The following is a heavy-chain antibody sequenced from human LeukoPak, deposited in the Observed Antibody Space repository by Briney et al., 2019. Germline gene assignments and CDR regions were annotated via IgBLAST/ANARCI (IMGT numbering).Heavy chain of an antibody. J-gene: IGHJ4*02. CDR3: ARGDGYSGLSDY. CDR2: INPNSGGT. Sequence: GASVKVSCKASGYTFTGYYMHWVRQAPGQGLGWMGRINPNSGGTNYAQKFQGRVTMTRDTSISTAYMELSRLRSDDTAMYYCARGDGYSGLSDYWGQGTLVTVSS. D-gene: IGHD3-22*01. CDR1: GYTFTGYY. V-gene: IGHV1-2*06.